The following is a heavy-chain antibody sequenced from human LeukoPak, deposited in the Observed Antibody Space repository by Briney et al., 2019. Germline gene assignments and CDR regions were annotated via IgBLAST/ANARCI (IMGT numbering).Heavy chain of an antibody. D-gene: IGHD1-26*01. J-gene: IGHJ3*02. V-gene: IGHV1-2*02. CDR3: ARVSVGATYFRAFDI. CDR2: INPNSGGT. Sequence: GPVKVSCKASGYTFTGYYMHWVRQAPGQGLEWMGWINPNSGGTNYAQKFQGRATTTRDTSISTAYMELSRLRSDDTAVYYCARVSVGATYFRAFDIWGQGTMVTVSS. CDR1: GYTFTGYY.